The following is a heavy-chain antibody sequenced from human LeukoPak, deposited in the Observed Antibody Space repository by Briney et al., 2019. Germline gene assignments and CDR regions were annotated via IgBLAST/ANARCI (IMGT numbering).Heavy chain of an antibody. D-gene: IGHD3-10*01. CDR1: GGSISSYY. V-gene: IGHV4-59*08. CDR2: IYYSGST. Sequence: SETLSLTCTVSGGSISSYYWSRIRQPPGKGLEWNGYIYYSGSTNYNPSLKSRVTISVDTSKNQFSLKLSSVTAADTAVYYCARLPFFAGGPDYWGQGTLVTVSS. J-gene: IGHJ4*02. CDR3: ARLPFFAGGPDY.